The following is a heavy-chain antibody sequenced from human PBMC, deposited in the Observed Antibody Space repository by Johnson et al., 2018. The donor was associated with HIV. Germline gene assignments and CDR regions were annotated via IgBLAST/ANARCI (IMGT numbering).Heavy chain of an antibody. CDR2: ISYDGSKK. CDR1: GFTFSSYA. D-gene: IGHD1-26*01. J-gene: IGHJ3*02. V-gene: IGHV3-30*04. CDR3: ARDRRGATIDDAFDI. Sequence: QVQLVESGGGVVQPGRSLRLSCAASGFTFSSYAMHWVRQAPGKGLAWVAVISYDGSKKFYADSVKGRFTISRDNSKNTLFLQINSLRTEDTAVYYCARDRRGATIDDAFDIWGQGTMVTISS.